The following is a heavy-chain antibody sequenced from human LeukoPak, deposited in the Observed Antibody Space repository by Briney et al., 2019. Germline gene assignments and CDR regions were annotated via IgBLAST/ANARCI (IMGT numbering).Heavy chain of an antibody. J-gene: IGHJ4*02. CDR1: XXXXXXXX. Sequence: PGGSLXLSCAASXXXXXXXXXXXVXXXXGXXXXXVXAXGTAXXTYYXGSVKGRFTISRENAKNSLYLQMNSLRAGDTAVXXXXRARPGAAVFDYWGXGTLVTVSS. D-gene: IGHD6-13*01. CDR2: XGTAXXT. CDR3: XRARPGAAVFDY. V-gene: IGHV3-13*01.